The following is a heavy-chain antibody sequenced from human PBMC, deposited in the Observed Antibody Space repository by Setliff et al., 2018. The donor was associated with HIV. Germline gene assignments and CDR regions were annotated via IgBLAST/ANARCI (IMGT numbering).Heavy chain of an antibody. J-gene: IGHJ4*02. D-gene: IGHD3-16*01. CDR1: GGIISSDSFF. V-gene: IGHV4-61*09. Sequence: PSETLSLTCTVSGGIISSDSFFWSWIRQPAGKGLEWIGHISATGSTNYNPSLKSRVTISVDTSKNTFSLKLSSVAAADTAVYYCARQGFVPLGAHQFDYWGPGTLVTVSS. CDR3: ARQGFVPLGAHQFDY. CDR2: ISATGST.